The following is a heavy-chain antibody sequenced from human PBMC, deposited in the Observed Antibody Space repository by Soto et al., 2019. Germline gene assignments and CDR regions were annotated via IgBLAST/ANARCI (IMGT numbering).Heavy chain of an antibody. Sequence: PGGSLRLSCAASGFTFSSYGMHWVRQAPGKGLEWVAVIWYDGSNKYYADSVKGRFTISRDNSKNTLYLQMNSLRAEDTAVYYCARDWASRDTIFGVVIPSYYYYGMDVWGQGTTVTVSS. D-gene: IGHD3-3*01. J-gene: IGHJ6*02. CDR2: IWYDGSNK. CDR1: GFTFSSYG. V-gene: IGHV3-33*01. CDR3: ARDWASRDTIFGVVIPSYYYYGMDV.